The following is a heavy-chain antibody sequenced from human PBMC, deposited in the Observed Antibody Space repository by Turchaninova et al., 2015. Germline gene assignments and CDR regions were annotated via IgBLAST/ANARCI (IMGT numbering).Heavy chain of an antibody. CDR3: ARGGYSSDDAFDI. D-gene: IGHD6-19*01. CDR1: GGSLSGYY. Sequence: QVQLQLWGAGLLQPAETLSLTLPVYGGSLSGYYWRWRRRPPGKGLEWIGEINHSGSTNYNPSLKSRVTISVDTSKNQFSLKLSSVTAADTAVYYCARGGYSSDDAFDIWGQGTMVTVSS. CDR2: INHSGST. J-gene: IGHJ3*02. V-gene: IGHV4-34*01.